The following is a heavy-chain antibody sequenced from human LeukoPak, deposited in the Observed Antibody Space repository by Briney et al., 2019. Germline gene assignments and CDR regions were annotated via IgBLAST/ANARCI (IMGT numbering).Heavy chain of an antibody. V-gene: IGHV3-23*01. J-gene: IGHJ4*02. CDR1: GITLSNYG. CDR3: AKRGVVIRVFLVGFHKEAFYFES. Sequence: PGGSLRLSCAVSGITLSNYGMSWVRQAPGKGLEWVAGISGSGGSTIYADSVTGRFTISRDNPKNTLYLQMNSLRAEDTAFYFCAKRGVVIRVFLVGFHKEAFYFESWGQGALVTVSS. D-gene: IGHD3/OR15-3a*01. CDR2: ISGSGGST.